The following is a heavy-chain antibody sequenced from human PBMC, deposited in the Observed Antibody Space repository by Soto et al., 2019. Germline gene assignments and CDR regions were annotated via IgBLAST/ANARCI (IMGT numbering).Heavy chain of an antibody. D-gene: IGHD3-22*01. CDR3: AKGSPASYYYDSSGYFDY. V-gene: IGHV3-9*01. CDR1: GFTFDDYA. J-gene: IGHJ4*02. Sequence: MRLSCAASGFTFDDYAMHCVRQAPGKGLEWVPGISWNSGSIGYADPVKGRFTISRDNAKNSLYLQMNSLRAEDTALYYCAKGSPASYYYDSSGYFDYWGQGTLVTVSS. CDR2: ISWNSGSI.